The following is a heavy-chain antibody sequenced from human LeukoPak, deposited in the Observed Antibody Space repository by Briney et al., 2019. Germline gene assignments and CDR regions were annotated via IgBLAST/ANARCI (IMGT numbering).Heavy chain of an antibody. CDR1: GFTFSSYA. D-gene: IGHD3-3*01. Sequence: GGSLRLSCAASGFTFSSYAMSWVRQAPGKGLEWVSAISGSGGSTYYADSVKGRFTISRDNSKNTLYLQMNSLRAEDTAVYYCAKCLMYHFLSGYPPAYYYMDVWGKGTTVTVSS. J-gene: IGHJ6*03. V-gene: IGHV3-23*01. CDR2: ISGSGGST. CDR3: AKCLMYHFLSGYPPAYYYMDV.